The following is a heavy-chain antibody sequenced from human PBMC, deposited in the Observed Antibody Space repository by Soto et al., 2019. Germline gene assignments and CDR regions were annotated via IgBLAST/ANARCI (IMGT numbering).Heavy chain of an antibody. Sequence: SETLSLTCTVSGGSISSYYWSWIRQPPGKGLEWIGYIYYSGSTNYNPSLKSRVTISVDTSKNQFSLKLSSVTAADTAVYYCARARGDSSGWYLDYWGQGTLVTVSS. CDR1: GGSISSYY. D-gene: IGHD6-19*01. CDR3: ARARGDSSGWYLDY. V-gene: IGHV4-59*01. J-gene: IGHJ4*02. CDR2: IYYSGST.